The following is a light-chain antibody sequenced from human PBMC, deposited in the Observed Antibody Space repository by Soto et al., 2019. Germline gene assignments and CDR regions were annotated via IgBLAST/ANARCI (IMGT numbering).Light chain of an antibody. V-gene: IGKV3-15*01. CDR1: QSVGSN. Sequence: ELVMTQSPATLSVSPGERATVSCRSSQSVGSNLAWYQQKPGQAPRLLIYGASTRATGIPARFSGSGSGTEFTLTISSLQSEDFAVYYCQQYNNWRTFGQGTKVDIK. J-gene: IGKJ1*01. CDR3: QQYNNWRT. CDR2: GAS.